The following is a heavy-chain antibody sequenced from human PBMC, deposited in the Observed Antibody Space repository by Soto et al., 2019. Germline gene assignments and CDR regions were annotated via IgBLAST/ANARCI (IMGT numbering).Heavy chain of an antibody. V-gene: IGHV3-23*01. CDR1: GFTFISYA. D-gene: IGHD3-9*01. Sequence: LRLSYAASGFTFISYAMSWVRPARGKGLEWVSASRGRGGSTYYADSVKGRFTVSRDNSNNTLYLQMNSLRAEDTAVYYCAKAKNTDYDILTGYPYSGMDVWGQGTTVTVSS. CDR2: SRGRGGST. CDR3: AKAKNTDYDILTGYPYSGMDV. J-gene: IGHJ6*02.